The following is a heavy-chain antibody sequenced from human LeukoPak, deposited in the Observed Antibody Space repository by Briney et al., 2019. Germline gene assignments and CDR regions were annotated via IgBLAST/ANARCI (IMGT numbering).Heavy chain of an antibody. CDR3: AKLYYDILTGYQNYWYFDL. V-gene: IGHV3-23*01. CDR1: GFTFSNYA. J-gene: IGHJ2*01. CDR2: ISASDGST. Sequence: GGFLRLSCAASGFTFSNYAMSWVRQAPGKGLEWVSAISASDGSTYYADSVRGRFTISRDKSKNTLYLQMNSLRDEDTAVYYCAKLYYDILTGYQNYWYFDLWGRGTLVIVSS. D-gene: IGHD3-9*01.